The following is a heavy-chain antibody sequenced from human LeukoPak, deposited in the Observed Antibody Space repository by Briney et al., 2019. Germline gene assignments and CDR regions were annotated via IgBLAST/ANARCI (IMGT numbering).Heavy chain of an antibody. Sequence: GGSLRLSCVGSGFSFSNYWMGWIRQAPGKGLEWVANTKPDEREKYYVDSVKGRFTISRDNAKNSLYLQMNSLRVDDTAVYYCAKGSGSYFSYFDYWGQGTLVTVSS. CDR2: TKPDEREK. V-gene: IGHV3-7*03. CDR3: AKGSGSYFSYFDY. D-gene: IGHD1-26*01. CDR1: GFSFSNYW. J-gene: IGHJ4*02.